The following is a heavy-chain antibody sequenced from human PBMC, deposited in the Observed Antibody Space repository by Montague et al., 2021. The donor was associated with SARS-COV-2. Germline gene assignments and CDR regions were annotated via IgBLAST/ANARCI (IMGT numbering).Heavy chain of an antibody. D-gene: IGHD4-23*01. CDR3: ARWDPQTLTLIGLRGKSASDY. V-gene: IGHV4-34*01. J-gene: IGHJ4*02. Sequence: SETLSLTCAVYGGSISGYYWTWIRQPPGKGLEWIAEINHSGTTNYNFTPSLRRRVTISAATSKSQFSLKLSSVTAADTGVYYCARWDPQTLTLIGLRGKSASDYWGQGTLVTVSS. CDR2: INHSGTT. CDR1: GGSISGYY.